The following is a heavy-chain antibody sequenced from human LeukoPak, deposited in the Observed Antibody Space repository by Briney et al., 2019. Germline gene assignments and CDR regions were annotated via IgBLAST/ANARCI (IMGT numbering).Heavy chain of an antibody. CDR3: VRSTGATH. D-gene: IGHD3-10*01. J-gene: IGHJ4*02. CDR1: GFTFSSYG. Sequence: GGSLRLSCVASGFTFSSYGMHWVRQTPGQGLEWVSYISSTSNYTKYADSVKGRFTISRDNAKNSLYLQMNSLRAEDTAVYYCVRSTGATHWGQGTLVTVSS. V-gene: IGHV3-21*05. CDR2: ISSTSNYT.